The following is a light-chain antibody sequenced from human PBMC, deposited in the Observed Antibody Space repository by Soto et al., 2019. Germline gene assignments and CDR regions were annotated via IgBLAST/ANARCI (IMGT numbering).Light chain of an antibody. Sequence: DIQMTQSPSPLSASVGDRVTITCRAGHTISDYLNWYQQKPGAAPQLLISAASTLQSGVPSRFSGRGSGTEFTPTISGLQPEDCATYYCQQTYNTPITFGQGTRLEIK. CDR1: HTISDY. V-gene: IGKV1-39*01. CDR2: AAS. CDR3: QQTYNTPIT. J-gene: IGKJ5*01.